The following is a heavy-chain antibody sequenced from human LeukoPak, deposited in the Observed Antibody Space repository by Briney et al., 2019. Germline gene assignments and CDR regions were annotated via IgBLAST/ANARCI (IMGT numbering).Heavy chain of an antibody. Sequence: SVKVSCKAPGGTFSSYAISWVRQAPGQGLEWMGGIIPIFGTANYAQKFQGRVTITADKSTSTAYMELSSLRSEDTAVYYCATPGVGVTDVLDYWGQGTLVTVSS. D-gene: IGHD1-26*01. CDR3: ATPGVGVTDVLDY. CDR1: GGTFSSYA. J-gene: IGHJ4*02. V-gene: IGHV1-69*06. CDR2: IIPIFGTA.